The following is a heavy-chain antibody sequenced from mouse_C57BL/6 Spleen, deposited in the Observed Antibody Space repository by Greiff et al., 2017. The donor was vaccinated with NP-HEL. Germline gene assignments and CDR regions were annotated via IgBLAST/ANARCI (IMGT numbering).Heavy chain of an antibody. CDR3: TTKGFAY. Sequence: VQLQQSGAELVRPGASVKLSCTASGFNIKDDYMHWVKQRPGQGLEWIGWIDPENGDTEYASKFQGKATITADTSSNTAYLQLSSLTSEDTAVYYCTTKGFAYWGQGTLVTVSA. CDR1: GFNIKDDY. V-gene: IGHV14-4*01. CDR2: IDPENGDT. J-gene: IGHJ3*01.